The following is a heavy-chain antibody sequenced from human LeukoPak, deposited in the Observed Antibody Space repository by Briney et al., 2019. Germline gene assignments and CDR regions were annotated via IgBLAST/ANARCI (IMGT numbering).Heavy chain of an antibody. CDR1: GGSISSGGYS. CDR2: IYHSGST. CDR3: ARAGVVRPFDY. D-gene: IGHD2-15*01. J-gene: IGHJ4*02. V-gene: IGHV4-30-2*01. Sequence: SETLSLTCAVSGGSISSGGYSWSWIRQPPGKGLEWIGYIYHSGSTYYNPSLKSRVTISVDRSKNQFSLKLSSVTAADTAVYYCARAGVVRPFDYWGQGTLVTVYS.